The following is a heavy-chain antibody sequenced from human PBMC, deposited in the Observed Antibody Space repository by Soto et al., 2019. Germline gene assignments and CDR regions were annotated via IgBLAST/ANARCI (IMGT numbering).Heavy chain of an antibody. J-gene: IGHJ4*02. CDR1: GGSISYYY. D-gene: IGHD6-19*01. Sequence: QVQLQESGPGLVKPSETLSLTCTVSGGSISYYYWSWIRQPPGKGLEWIGYIHYSGSTNYNPSLKSRVTISVDTSKNQFSLRLNSVTAADTAVYYCARGVDRQWADFWGQGTLVTVSS. CDR2: IHYSGST. V-gene: IGHV4-59*01. CDR3: ARGVDRQWADF.